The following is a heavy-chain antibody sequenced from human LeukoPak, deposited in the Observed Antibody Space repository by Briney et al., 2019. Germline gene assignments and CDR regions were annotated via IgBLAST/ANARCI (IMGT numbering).Heavy chain of an antibody. D-gene: IGHD2-2*01. Sequence: ASVKVSCKASGYTFTSYGISWVRQAPGQGLEWMGWISAYNGNTNYAQKLQGRVTMTTDTSTSTAYMELRSLRSDDTAVYYCARAPRFWVVPAALVVYFDYWGQGTLVTVSS. V-gene: IGHV1-18*01. J-gene: IGHJ4*02. CDR2: ISAYNGNT. CDR3: ARAPRFWVVPAALVVYFDY. CDR1: GYTFTSYG.